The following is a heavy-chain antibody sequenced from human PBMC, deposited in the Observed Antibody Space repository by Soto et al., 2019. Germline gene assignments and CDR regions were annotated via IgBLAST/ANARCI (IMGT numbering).Heavy chain of an antibody. V-gene: IGHV1-69*06. CDR2: IIPIFGTA. Sequence: SVKVSCKASGGTFSSYAISWVRQAPGQGLEWMGGIIPIFGTANYAQKFQGRLTITADKSTSTAYMELSSLRSEDTAVYYCARVRENIVATFPYYYGMDVWGQGITVTVSS. CDR3: ARVRENIVATFPYYYGMDV. J-gene: IGHJ6*02. D-gene: IGHD5-12*01. CDR1: GGTFSSYA.